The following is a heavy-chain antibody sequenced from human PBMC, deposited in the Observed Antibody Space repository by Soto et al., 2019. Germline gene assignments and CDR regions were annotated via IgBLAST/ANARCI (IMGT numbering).Heavy chain of an antibody. CDR2: ISSNSAYI. V-gene: IGHV3-21*04. J-gene: IGHJ4*02. CDR1: GFTFRSFT. D-gene: IGHD5-12*01. Sequence: SLTLACAASGFTFRSFTMNWVRQAPGKGLEWVSTISSNSAYIYYTDALRGRFTISRDNSRNTLDLQMNSLRAADTALYYCVSWLFAHFDHWGQGTPVTVSS. CDR3: VSWLFAHFDH.